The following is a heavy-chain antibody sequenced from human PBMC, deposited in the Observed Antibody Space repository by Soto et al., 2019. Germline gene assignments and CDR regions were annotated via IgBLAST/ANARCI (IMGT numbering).Heavy chain of an antibody. V-gene: IGHV3-9*01. D-gene: IGHD3-10*01. CDR1: GFTFDDYA. CDR3: ANLPLYGSGFAC. Sequence: EVQLVESGGGLVQPGRSLRLSCAASGFTFDDYAIHWVRQAPGRGLEWVAGISWNGASIGYADSVKGRFTISRDNAKNSLHLPMNSVRSEDTALYYCANLPLYGSGFACWGQGTLVTVSS. J-gene: IGHJ4*02. CDR2: ISWNGASI.